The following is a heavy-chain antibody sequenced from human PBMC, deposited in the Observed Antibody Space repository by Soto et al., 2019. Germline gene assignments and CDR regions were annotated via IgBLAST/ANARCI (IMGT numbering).Heavy chain of an antibody. CDR2: IDPSDSYT. CDR3: ARGGDDILTGYNWFDP. J-gene: IGHJ5*02. D-gene: IGHD3-9*01. CDR1: GYSFTSYW. Sequence: GESLKISCKGSGYSFTSYWICWVRQMPGKGLEWMGRIDPSDSYTNYSPSFQGHVTISADKSISTAYLQWSSLKASDTAMYYCARGGDDILTGYNWFDPWGQGTLVTVSS. V-gene: IGHV5-10-1*01.